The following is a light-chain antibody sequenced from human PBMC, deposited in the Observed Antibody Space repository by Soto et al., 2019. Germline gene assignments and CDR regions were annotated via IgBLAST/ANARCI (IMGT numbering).Light chain of an antibody. Sequence: EIVMTQSPATLSVSPGERATLSCRAGQNIHTNLAWYQQKPGQAPRLLFYRISTRATGIPARFSGSGSGTEFTLTINSLQSEDFAVYYCQQHYQWPITFGQGTRLEIK. CDR2: RIS. CDR1: QNIHTN. J-gene: IGKJ5*01. V-gene: IGKV3D-15*01. CDR3: QQHYQWPIT.